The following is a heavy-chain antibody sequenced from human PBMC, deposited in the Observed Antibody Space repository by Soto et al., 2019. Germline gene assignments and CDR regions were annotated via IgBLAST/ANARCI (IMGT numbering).Heavy chain of an antibody. Sequence: ASVQGSCKPSGYTFTGHYIHWVRQAPEQGPEWMGEIGPESGATRYAQRFQGRLNMSMDMSLTSVYMELNNLSPDDTAVYYCGRGRSGQIVVFYWGQGTPVTVSS. CDR1: GYTFTGHY. V-gene: IGHV1-2*02. CDR2: IGPESGAT. J-gene: IGHJ4*02. D-gene: IGHD1-26*01. CDR3: GRGRSGQIVVFY.